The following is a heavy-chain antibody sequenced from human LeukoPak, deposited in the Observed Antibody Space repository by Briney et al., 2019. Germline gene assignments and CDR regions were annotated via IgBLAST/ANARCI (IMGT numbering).Heavy chain of an antibody. D-gene: IGHD6-19*01. V-gene: IGHV1-2*02. CDR1: GYTFTGYY. CDR2: INPNSGGT. CDR3: ARAFSASKSCDY. J-gene: IGHJ4*02. Sequence: ASVKVSCKASGYTFTGYYMHWVRQAPGQGLEWMGWINPNSGGTNYAQKFQGRVTMTRDTSISTAYMELRSLRSDDTAVYYCARAFSASKSCDYWGQGTLVTVSS.